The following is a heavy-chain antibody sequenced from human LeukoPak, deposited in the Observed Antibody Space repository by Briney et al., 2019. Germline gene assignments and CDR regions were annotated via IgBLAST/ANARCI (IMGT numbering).Heavy chain of an antibody. Sequence: GGSLRLSCAASGFTFDDYAMHWVRQAPGKGLEWVSGISWNSGSIGYADSVKGRFTISRDNAKNSLYLQMNSLRAEDTALYYCAKDSSGYYGPYNWFDPWGQGTLVTVSS. J-gene: IGHJ5*02. V-gene: IGHV3-9*01. D-gene: IGHD3-22*01. CDR3: AKDSSGYYGPYNWFDP. CDR2: ISWNSGSI. CDR1: GFTFDDYA.